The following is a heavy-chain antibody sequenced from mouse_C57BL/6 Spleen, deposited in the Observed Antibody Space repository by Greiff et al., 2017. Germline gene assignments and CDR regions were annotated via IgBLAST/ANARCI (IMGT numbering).Heavy chain of an antibody. CDR1: GYTFTSYW. CDR2: IYPSNGST. CDR3: ARGAFTTVDGWFAY. J-gene: IGHJ3*01. V-gene: IGHV1-53*01. Sequence: QVQLKQSGPELVKPGASVKLSCKASGYTFTSYWIHWVKQRPGQGLEWLGNIYPSNGSTNYNEKFKSKATLTGDKSSSTAYMQRSSLTSEDAAVYYCARGAFTTVDGWFAYWGQGTLVTVSA. D-gene: IGHD1-1*01.